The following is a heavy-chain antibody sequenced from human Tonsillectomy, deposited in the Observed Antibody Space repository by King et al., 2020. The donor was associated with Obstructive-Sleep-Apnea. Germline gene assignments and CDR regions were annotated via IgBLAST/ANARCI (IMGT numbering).Heavy chain of an antibody. CDR3: ALEWLSFDY. V-gene: IGHV4-34*01. J-gene: IGHJ4*02. CDR2: INHSGST. Sequence: VQLQQWGAGLLKPSETLSLTCAVYGESFSGYYWSWIRQPPGKGLEWIGEINHSGSTNYNPSLKSRVTISVDTSKNQFSLKLSSVTAADTAVYYCALEWLSFDYWGQGTLVTVSS. D-gene: IGHD3-3*01. CDR1: GESFSGYY.